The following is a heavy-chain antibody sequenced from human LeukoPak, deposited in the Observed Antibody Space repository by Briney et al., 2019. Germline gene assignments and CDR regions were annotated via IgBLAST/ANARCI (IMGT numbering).Heavy chain of an antibody. CDR1: GGTFSSYA. CDR3: ARVGLSQQPEYYYYYYAMDV. D-gene: IGHD6-13*01. Sequence: ASVKVSCKASGGTFSSYALSWVRQAPGQGLEWMGGIIPIFGTANYAQKFQGRVTITADESTSTAYMELSSLRSEDTAVYYCARVGLSQQPEYYYYYYAMDVWGQGTTVTVSS. CDR2: IIPIFGTA. V-gene: IGHV1-69*13. J-gene: IGHJ6*02.